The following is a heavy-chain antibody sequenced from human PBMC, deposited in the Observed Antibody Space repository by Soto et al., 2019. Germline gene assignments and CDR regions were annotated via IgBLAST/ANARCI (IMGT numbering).Heavy chain of an antibody. Sequence: GASVKVSCKASGGTFSSYAISWVRQAPGQGLEWMGGIIPIFGTANYAQKFQGRVTITADKSTSTAYMELSSLRSEDTAVYYCARAFPGVEDSSGYFYYYYYYGMDVWGQGTTVTVSS. D-gene: IGHD3-22*01. CDR1: GGTFSSYA. CDR3: ARAFPGVEDSSGYFYYYYYYGMDV. J-gene: IGHJ6*02. V-gene: IGHV1-69*06. CDR2: IIPIFGTA.